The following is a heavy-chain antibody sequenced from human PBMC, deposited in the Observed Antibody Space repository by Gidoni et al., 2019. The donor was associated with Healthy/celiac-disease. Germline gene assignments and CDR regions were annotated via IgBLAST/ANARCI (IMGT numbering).Heavy chain of an antibody. CDR1: GFSLSNARMG. J-gene: IGHJ4*02. V-gene: IGHV2-26*01. CDR2: ILSNDEK. CDR3: ARIHRDHYGSGNLDFDY. Sequence: QVTLKESGPVLVKPTETLTLTCTVPGFSLSNARMGVSWIRQPPGKALEWLAHILSNDEKSYSTSLKSRLTISKDTSKSQVVLTMTNMDPVDTATYYCARIHRDHYGSGNLDFDYWGQGTLVTVSS. D-gene: IGHD3-10*01.